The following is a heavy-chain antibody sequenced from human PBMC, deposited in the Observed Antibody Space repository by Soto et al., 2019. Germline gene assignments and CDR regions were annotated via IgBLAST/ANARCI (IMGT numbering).Heavy chain of an antibody. CDR1: GYTFTSYG. J-gene: IGHJ6*02. CDR2: ISAYNGNT. D-gene: IGHD1-26*01. CDR3: ARGQGGRDYEDHEDPYGMDV. V-gene: IGHV1-18*01. Sequence: ASVKVSCKASGYTFTSYGISWVRQAPGQGLEWMGWISAYNGNTNYAQKLQGRVTMTTDTSTSTAYMELRSLRSDDTAVYYCARGQGGRDYEDHEDPYGMDVWGQXTTVTVSS.